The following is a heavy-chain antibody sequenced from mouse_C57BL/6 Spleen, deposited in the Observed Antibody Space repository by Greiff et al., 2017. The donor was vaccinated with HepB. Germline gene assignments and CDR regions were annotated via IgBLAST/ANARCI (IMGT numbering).Heavy chain of an antibody. CDR3: ARSFYYYGSSYGYFDV. D-gene: IGHD1-1*01. CDR1: GYTFTSYW. J-gene: IGHJ1*03. Sequence: VQLQQPGAELVKPGASVKLSCKASGYTFTSYWMHWVKQRPGQGLEWIGMIHPNSGSTNYNEKFKSKATLTVDKSSSTAYMQLSSLTSEDSAVYYCARSFYYYGSSYGYFDVWGTGTTVTVSS. V-gene: IGHV1-64*01. CDR2: IHPNSGST.